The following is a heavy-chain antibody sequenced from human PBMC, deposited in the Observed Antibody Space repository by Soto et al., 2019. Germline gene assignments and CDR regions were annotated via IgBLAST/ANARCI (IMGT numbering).Heavy chain of an antibody. Sequence: SVKISCKGSGYSFAGYWITWVRQKPGKGLEWMGRIDPSDSQTYYSPSFRGHVTISVTKSITTVFLQWSSLRASDTAMYYCARQIYDSDTGPNFQYYFDSWGQGTPVTVSS. CDR1: GYSFAGYW. CDR3: ARQIYDSDTGPNFQYYFDS. V-gene: IGHV5-10-1*01. J-gene: IGHJ4*02. CDR2: IDPSDSQT. D-gene: IGHD5-18*01.